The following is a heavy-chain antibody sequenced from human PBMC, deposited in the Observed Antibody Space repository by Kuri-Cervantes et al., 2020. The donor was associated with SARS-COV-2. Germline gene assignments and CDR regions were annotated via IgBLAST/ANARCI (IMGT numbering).Heavy chain of an antibody. V-gene: IGHV4-34*01. D-gene: IGHD3-9*01. Sequence: SETLSLTCAVYGGSFSGYYWSWIRQPPGKGLEWIGEINHSGSTNYNPSLKSRVTISVDTSKNQFSLKLSSVTAADTAVYYCARAPRTYYYNILTGHMDVWGRGTTVTVSS. CDR1: GGSFSGYY. CDR3: ARAPRTYYYNILTGHMDV. J-gene: IGHJ6*02. CDR2: INHSGST.